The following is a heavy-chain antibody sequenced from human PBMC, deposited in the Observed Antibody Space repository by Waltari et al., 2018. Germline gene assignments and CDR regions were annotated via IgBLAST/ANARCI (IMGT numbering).Heavy chain of an antibody. V-gene: IGHV1-2*02. D-gene: IGHD3-22*01. CDR2: TKPNRGGT. CDR1: GYTFTGYY. J-gene: IGHJ6*03. Sequence: QVQLVQSGAEVKKPGASVKVSCKASGYTFTGYYMHWVRQAPGQGLEWMGWTKPNRGGTNYAQKFQGRVTMTRDTSISTAYMELSRLRSDDTAVYYCARDYYDSSGQGYYYYYMDVWGKGTTVTVSS. CDR3: ARDYYDSSGQGYYYYYMDV.